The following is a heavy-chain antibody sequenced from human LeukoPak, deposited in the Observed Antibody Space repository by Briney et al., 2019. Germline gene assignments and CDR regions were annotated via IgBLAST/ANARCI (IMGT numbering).Heavy chain of an antibody. Sequence: SETLSLTCTVSGGSISSGGYYWSWLRQHPGKGLEWIGYIYYSGSTYYNPSLKSRVTISVDTSKNQFSLKLSSVTAADTAVYYCARTPSTSYSSSWYGAFDIWGQGTMVTVSS. CDR1: GGSISSGGYY. CDR2: IYYSGST. V-gene: IGHV4-31*03. J-gene: IGHJ3*02. CDR3: ARTPSTSYSSSWYGAFDI. D-gene: IGHD6-13*01.